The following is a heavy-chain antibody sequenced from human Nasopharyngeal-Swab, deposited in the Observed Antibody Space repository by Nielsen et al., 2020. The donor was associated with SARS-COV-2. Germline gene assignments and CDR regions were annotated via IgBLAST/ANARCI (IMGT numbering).Heavy chain of an antibody. J-gene: IGHJ5*02. CDR3: AREGRWLRDNWFDP. CDR1: GFTFSSYE. CDR2: ISSSGSTI. Sequence: SLKISCAASGFTFSSYEMNWVRQAPGKGLEWVSYISSSGSTIYYADSVKGRFTISRDNAKNSLYLQMNSLRAEDTAVYYCAREGRWLRDNWFDPWGQGTLVTVSS. V-gene: IGHV3-48*03. D-gene: IGHD5-12*01.